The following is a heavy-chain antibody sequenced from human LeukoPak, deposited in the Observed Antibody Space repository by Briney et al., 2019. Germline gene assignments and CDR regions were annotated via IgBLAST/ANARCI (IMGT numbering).Heavy chain of an antibody. CDR1: GFTFSSYG. J-gene: IGHJ4*02. Sequence: PGRSLRLSCAASGFTFSSYGMHWVRQAPGKGLEWVAFIRYAGSDKYYADSVKGRFTISRDNSKNTLYLQMNSLRAEDTAVYYCAKGWDVDTAIDYWGQGTLVTVSS. V-gene: IGHV3-30*02. CDR2: IRYAGSDK. D-gene: IGHD5-18*01. CDR3: AKGWDVDTAIDY.